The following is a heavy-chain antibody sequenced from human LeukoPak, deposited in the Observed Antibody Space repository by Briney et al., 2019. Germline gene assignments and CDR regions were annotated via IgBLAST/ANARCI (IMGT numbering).Heavy chain of an antibody. V-gene: IGHV3-23*01. CDR1: GFTFSSYA. Sequence: PGGSLRLSCAASGFTFSSYAMSWVRQAPGKGLEWVSAISASGGSTYYADSVKGRFTISRDNSKNTLYLQMNSLRAEDTAVYYCARATPTLLRYFDWSILDDYWGQGTLVTVSS. J-gene: IGHJ4*02. D-gene: IGHD3-9*01. CDR2: ISASGGST. CDR3: ARATPTLLRYFDWSILDDY.